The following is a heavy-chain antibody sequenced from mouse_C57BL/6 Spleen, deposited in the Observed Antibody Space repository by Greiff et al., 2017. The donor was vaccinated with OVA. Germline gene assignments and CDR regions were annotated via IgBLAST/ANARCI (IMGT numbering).Heavy chain of an antibody. J-gene: IGHJ2*01. CDR2: INPNYGTT. Sequence: VQLQQSGPELVKPGASVKISCKASGYSFTDYNMNWVKQSNGKSLEWIGVINPNYGTTSYNQKFKGKATLTVDQSSSTAYMQLNSLTSEDSAVYDCASPNYYGSSYGFDYWGQGTTLTVSS. CDR3: ASPNYYGSSYGFDY. V-gene: IGHV1-39*01. D-gene: IGHD1-1*01. CDR1: GYSFTDYN.